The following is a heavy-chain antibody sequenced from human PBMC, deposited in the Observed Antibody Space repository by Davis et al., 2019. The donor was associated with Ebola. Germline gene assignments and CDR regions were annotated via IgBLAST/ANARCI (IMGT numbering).Heavy chain of an antibody. Sequence: PGGSLRLSCAVSGFIVTTEYMNWVRQAPGKGLEWVLSLYGTGSRYYADFAEGRFTISRDYSKNTLYLQMSNLRAEDTAVYYCAKGAGSGSLGNGMDVWGLGTTVTVS. D-gene: IGHD3-10*01. CDR2: LYGTGSR. CDR3: AKGAGSGSLGNGMDV. J-gene: IGHJ6*02. V-gene: IGHV3-66*01. CDR1: GFIVTTEY.